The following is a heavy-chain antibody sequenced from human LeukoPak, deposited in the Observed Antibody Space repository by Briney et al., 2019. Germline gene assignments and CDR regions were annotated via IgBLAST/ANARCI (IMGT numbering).Heavy chain of an antibody. CDR1: GGSISTSAYY. Sequence: SETLSLTCIVSGGSISTSAYYWGWIRQPPGEGLQWIGSIYYSGNTYYNSSLKSRVTISVDTSKNQFSLKLTSMTAADTAVYYCGRETIAATGTSVFFDYWGQGTLVTVSS. J-gene: IGHJ4*02. D-gene: IGHD6-13*01. V-gene: IGHV4-39*07. CDR2: IYYSGNT. CDR3: GRETIAATGTSVFFDY.